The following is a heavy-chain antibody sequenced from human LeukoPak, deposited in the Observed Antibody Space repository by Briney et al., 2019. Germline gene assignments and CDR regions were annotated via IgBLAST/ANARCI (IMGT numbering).Heavy chain of an antibody. J-gene: IGHJ5*02. V-gene: IGHV1-2*02. D-gene: IGHD1-26*01. CDR1: GYTFTGYY. CDR3: ARDQESYYGITWFDP. CDR2: INPNSGGT. Sequence: GASVKVSCKASGYTFTGYYMHWVRQAPGQGLEWMGWINPNSGGTNYAQKFQGRVTMTRDTSISTAYMELSRLRSDDTAVCYCARDQESYYGITWFDPWGQGTLVTVSS.